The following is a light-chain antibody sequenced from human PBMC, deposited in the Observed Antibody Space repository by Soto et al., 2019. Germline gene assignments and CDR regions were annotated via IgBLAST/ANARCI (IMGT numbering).Light chain of an antibody. CDR2: DVS. CDR1: SSDVGGYDY. CDR3: RSYAGNNSVI. J-gene: IGLJ2*01. Sequence: QSALTQPPSASGSPGQSVTISCTGTSSDVGGYDYVSWFQQHPGKAPRLMIYDVSKRPLGVPGRFSGSKSGNTASLTVSGLQAEDEADYYCRSYAGNNSVIFGGGTKLTVL. V-gene: IGLV2-8*01.